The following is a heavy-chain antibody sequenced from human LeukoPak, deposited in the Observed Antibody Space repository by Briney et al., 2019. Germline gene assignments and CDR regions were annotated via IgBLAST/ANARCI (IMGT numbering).Heavy chain of an antibody. CDR1: GFTFSSYS. V-gene: IGHV3-21*01. J-gene: IGHJ4*02. CDR3: ARAGAAAGTNLPDDY. CDR2: ISSSSSYI. D-gene: IGHD6-13*01. Sequence: GGSLRLSCAASGFTFSSYSMNWVRQAPGKGLEWVSSISSSSSYIYYADSVKGRFTISRDNAKNLLYLQMNSLRAEDTAVYYCARAGAAAGTNLPDDYWGQGTLVTVSS.